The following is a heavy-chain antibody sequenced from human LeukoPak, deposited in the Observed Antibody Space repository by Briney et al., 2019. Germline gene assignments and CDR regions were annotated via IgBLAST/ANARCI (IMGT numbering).Heavy chain of an antibody. J-gene: IGHJ4*02. CDR2: ISGSGGST. CDR1: GFSLTTYG. V-gene: IGHV3-23*01. CDR3: AKHPGGGDSSGYYDY. Sequence: QPGGSLKLSCAASGFSLTTYGTHWLRQAPGKGLEWVSAISGSGGSTYYADSVKGRFTISRDNSKNTLYLQMNSLRAEDTAVYYCAKHPGGGDSSGYYDYWGQGTLVTVSS. D-gene: IGHD3-22*01.